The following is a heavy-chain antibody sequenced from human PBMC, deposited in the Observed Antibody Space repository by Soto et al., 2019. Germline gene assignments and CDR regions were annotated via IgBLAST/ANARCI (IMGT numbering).Heavy chain of an antibody. CDR1: GGSISSGGYS. J-gene: IGHJ4*02. V-gene: IGHV4-30-2*01. CDR3: ARGQVVAAQH. D-gene: IGHD2-15*01. CDR2: IYHSGST. Sequence: QLQLQESGSGLVKPSQTLSLTCAVSGGSISSGGYSWSWIRQPPGKGLEWSGYIYHSGSTYYNPSLKGRVTISVDRSKNEFSLKLSSVTAADTAVYYCARGQVVAAQHWGQGTRVTVAS.